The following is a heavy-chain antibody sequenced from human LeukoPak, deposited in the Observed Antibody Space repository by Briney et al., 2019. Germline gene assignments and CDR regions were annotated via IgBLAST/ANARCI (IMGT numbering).Heavy chain of an antibody. CDR2: INHSGST. Sequence: SETLSLTCAVYGGSFSGYYWSWIRQPPGKGLEWIGEINHSGSTNYNPSLKSRVTISVDTSKNQLSLKLSSVTAADTAVYYCASKKRSGSYLFDPWGQGTLVTVSS. J-gene: IGHJ5*02. CDR1: GGSFSGYY. CDR3: ASKKRSGSYLFDP. V-gene: IGHV4-34*01. D-gene: IGHD3-10*01.